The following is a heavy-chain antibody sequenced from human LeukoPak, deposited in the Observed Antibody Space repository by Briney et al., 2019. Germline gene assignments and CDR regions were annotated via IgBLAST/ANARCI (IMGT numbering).Heavy chain of an antibody. D-gene: IGHD2-8*01. V-gene: IGHV4-34*01. CDR2: INHSGST. Sequence: PGGSLRLSCAASGFTFSSYWMNWARQAPGKGLEWIGEINHSGSTNYNPSLKSRVTISVDTSKNQFSLKLSSVTAADTAVYYCARGASGIVLMVYAMRFDYWGQGTLVTVSS. J-gene: IGHJ4*02. CDR1: GFTFSSYW. CDR3: ARGASGIVLMVYAMRFDY.